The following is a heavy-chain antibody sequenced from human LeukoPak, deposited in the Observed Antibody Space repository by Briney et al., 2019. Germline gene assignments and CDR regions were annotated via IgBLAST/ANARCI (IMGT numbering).Heavy chain of an antibody. CDR2: IRYDGSNK. CDR1: GFTFSSYG. CDR3: AREAVGATTLDY. J-gene: IGHJ4*02. V-gene: IGHV3-30*02. Sequence: PGGSLRLSCAASGFTFSSYGMHWVRQAPGKGLEWVAFIRYDGSNKYYADSVKGRFTISSDNSKNTLYLQMNSLRAEDTAVYYCAREAVGATTLDYWGQGTLVTVSS. D-gene: IGHD1-26*01.